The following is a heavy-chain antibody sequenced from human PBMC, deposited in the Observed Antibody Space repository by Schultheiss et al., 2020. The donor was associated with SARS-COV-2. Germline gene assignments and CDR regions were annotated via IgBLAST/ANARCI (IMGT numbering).Heavy chain of an antibody. D-gene: IGHD3-22*01. Sequence: ASVKVSCKASGYTFTIYYMHWVRQAPGQGLEWMGMINPSGGRISYAQKFQGRVTMTRDTSTSTVYMELSSLRSEDTAVYYCARDKDYYDSSGYHRTGHFYFDYWGQGNLVTVSS. CDR2: INPSGGRI. CDR1: GYTFTIYY. CDR3: ARDKDYYDSSGYHRTGHFYFDY. V-gene: IGHV1-46*01. J-gene: IGHJ4*02.